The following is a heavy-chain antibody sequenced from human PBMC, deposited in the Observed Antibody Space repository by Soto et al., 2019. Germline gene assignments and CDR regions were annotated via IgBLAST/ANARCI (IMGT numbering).Heavy chain of an antibody. Sequence: EVQLLESGGGLVQPGGSLRLSCAASGFTFSSYAMSWVRQAPGKRLAWVSAIIGSGGNTYHADSVKGRFTISRDNSKNTLSLQMNSLRAEDTAVYYCAKVSGTYYKFQYLDYWGQGTLVTVSS. V-gene: IGHV3-23*01. CDR1: GFTFSSYA. CDR3: AKVSGTYYKFQYLDY. CDR2: IIGSGGNT. D-gene: IGHD3-10*01. J-gene: IGHJ4*02.